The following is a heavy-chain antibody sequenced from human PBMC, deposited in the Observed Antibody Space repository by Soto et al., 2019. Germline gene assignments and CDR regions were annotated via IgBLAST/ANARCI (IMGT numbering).Heavy chain of an antibody. D-gene: IGHD1-26*01. V-gene: IGHV4-31*03. CDR3: GRGSRYSGSYAKSVDY. J-gene: IGHJ4*02. CDR2: IYYSGST. CDR1: GGSISSGGYY. Sequence: QVQLQESGPGLVKPSQTLSLTCTVSGGSISSGGYYWSWIRQHPGKGLEWIGYIYYSGSTYYNPSLKRRVTVTVDPSKNQFALKLSSVTAAYTAVYYCGRGSRYSGSYAKSVDYWGQGTLVTVSS.